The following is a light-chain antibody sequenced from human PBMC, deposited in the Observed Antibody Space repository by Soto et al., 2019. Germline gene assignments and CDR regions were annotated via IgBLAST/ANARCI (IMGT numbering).Light chain of an antibody. CDR3: QQYSSYSRT. CDR1: QTINSC. Sequence: IQMTQSPTTLSAYVEDRVTITCRASQTINSCLAWYQQKPGKAPKLLIYKASSLESGVPSKFSGSGSGTEFTLTISSLQPDDFETFYCQQYSSYSRTFGQGTKVDIK. J-gene: IGKJ1*01. CDR2: KAS. V-gene: IGKV1-5*03.